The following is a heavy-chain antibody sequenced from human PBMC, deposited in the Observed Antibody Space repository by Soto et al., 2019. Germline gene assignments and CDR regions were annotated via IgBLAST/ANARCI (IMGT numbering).Heavy chain of an antibody. D-gene: IGHD1-1*01. CDR1: GYTFSDYY. CDR3: AREPATAKPEGVDF. V-gene: IGHV1-2*02. J-gene: IGHJ4*02. CDR2: INPNSGGT. Sequence: ASVKVSCKASGYTFSDYYIHWVRPAPGPGLAWRGWINPNSGGTKYAPKFQGGVTLTRDTSITTAYMELSRLRSGDTAVYYCAREPATAKPEGVDFWGQGTLVTVSS.